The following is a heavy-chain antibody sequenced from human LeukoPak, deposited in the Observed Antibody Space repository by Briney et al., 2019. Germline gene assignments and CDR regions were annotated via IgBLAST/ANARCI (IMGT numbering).Heavy chain of an antibody. Sequence: PSETLSLTCTVSGGSISSGAYFWNWIRQHPEKGLEWIGYIHYRGRTYTNPSLKSRVTISVDTSKNQFSLKLSSVTAADTAFYYCASLVTYFDNWGQGTLVTVSS. J-gene: IGHJ4*02. CDR1: GGSISSGAYF. CDR2: IHYRGRT. CDR3: ASLVTYFDN. V-gene: IGHV4-31*03. D-gene: IGHD4-11*01.